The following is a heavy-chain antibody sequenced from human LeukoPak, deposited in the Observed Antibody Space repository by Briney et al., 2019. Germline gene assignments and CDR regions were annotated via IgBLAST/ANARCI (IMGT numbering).Heavy chain of an antibody. D-gene: IGHD3-22*01. J-gene: IGHJ6*02. CDR1: GGSISSYY. V-gene: IGHV4-59*01. CDR2: IYYSGST. Sequence: SETLPLTCTVSGGSISSYYWSWIRQPPGKGLEWIGYIYYSGSTNYNPSLKSRVTISVDTSKNQFSLKLSSVTAADTAVYYCAREHYYDSSGYYYYGMDVWGQGTMVTVSS. CDR3: AREHYYDSSGYYYYGMDV.